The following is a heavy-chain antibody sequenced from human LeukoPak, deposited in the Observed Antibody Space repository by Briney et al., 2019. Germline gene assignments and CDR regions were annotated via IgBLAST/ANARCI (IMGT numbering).Heavy chain of an antibody. J-gene: IGHJ6*03. Sequence: GGSLRLSCAASGFTVSSNYMSWVRKAPGKGLEWVSVIYSGGSTYYAASVKGRFTISRDNSKNTLYLQMNSLRAEDTAVYYCARGYYDSSGYQYLYYYYYMDVWGKGTTVTISS. D-gene: IGHD3-22*01. CDR3: ARGYYDSSGYQYLYYYYYMDV. CDR2: IYSGGST. V-gene: IGHV3-66*01. CDR1: GFTVSSNY.